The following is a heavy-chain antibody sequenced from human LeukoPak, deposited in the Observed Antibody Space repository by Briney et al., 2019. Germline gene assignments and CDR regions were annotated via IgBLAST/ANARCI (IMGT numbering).Heavy chain of an antibody. Sequence: GRSLRLSCAASGFTFSAYEMNWVRQAPGKGLEWVSYISGSDNTIYYADSVKGRFTISRDNAKNSLYLQMNSLRAEDTAVYYCARDKAVAGHPFDYWGQGTLVTVSS. CDR1: GFTFSAYE. CDR3: ARDKAVAGHPFDY. V-gene: IGHV3-48*03. CDR2: ISGSDNTI. D-gene: IGHD6-19*01. J-gene: IGHJ4*02.